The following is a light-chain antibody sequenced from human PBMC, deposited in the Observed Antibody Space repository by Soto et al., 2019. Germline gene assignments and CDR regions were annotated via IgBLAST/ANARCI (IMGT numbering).Light chain of an antibody. Sequence: QSVLTQPPSVSAAPGQKVTISRSGSSSNIGNNYVFWYQQLPGTAPKLLIYDNDKRPSGIPDRFSGSKSGTSATLGITGLQTGDEADYYCATWDRSLSVGVFGGGTQLTVL. J-gene: IGLJ2*01. CDR2: DND. V-gene: IGLV1-51*01. CDR3: ATWDRSLSVGV. CDR1: SSNIGNNY.